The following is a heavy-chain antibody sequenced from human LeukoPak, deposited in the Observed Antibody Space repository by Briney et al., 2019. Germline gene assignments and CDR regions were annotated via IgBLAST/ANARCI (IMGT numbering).Heavy chain of an antibody. CDR1: GYTFTGYY. D-gene: IGHD3-10*01. Sequence: GASVKVSCKASGYTFTGYYMHWVRQAPGQGLEWMGWINPNSGGTNYAQKFQGRVTMTRDTSISTAYMELSRLRSDDTAVYYCARGGSLWSPGRQYDYWGQGTLVTVSS. CDR3: ARGGSLWSPGRQYDY. CDR2: INPNSGGT. V-gene: IGHV1-2*02. J-gene: IGHJ4*02.